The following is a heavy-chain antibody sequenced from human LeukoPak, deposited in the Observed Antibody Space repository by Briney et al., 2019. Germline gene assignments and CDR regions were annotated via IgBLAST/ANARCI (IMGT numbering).Heavy chain of an antibody. V-gene: IGHV3-30-3*01. CDR3: AMEGFDI. CDR1: GFTFSSYA. J-gene: IGHJ3*02. D-gene: IGHD3-3*01. CDR2: ISYDGSNK. Sequence: PGRSLRLSCAASGFTFSSYAMHWVRQAPGKGLEWVAVISYDGSNKYYADSVKGRFTISRDNSKNTLYLQMNSLRVEDTAIYYCAMEGFDIWGQGTMVTVSS.